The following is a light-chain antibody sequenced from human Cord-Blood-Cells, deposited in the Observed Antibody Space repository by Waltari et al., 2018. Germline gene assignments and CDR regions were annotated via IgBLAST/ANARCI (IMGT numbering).Light chain of an antibody. CDR2: AAS. J-gene: IGKJ3*01. CDR1: QSISSY. V-gene: IGKV1-39*01. Sequence: DIQMTQSPSSLSAYVGDRVTITCRESQSISSYLNWYQQKPGKAPKLLIYAASSLQSGVPSRFSVSGSGTDFTLTISSLQPEDFATYYCQQSYSTPFTFGPGTKVDIK. CDR3: QQSYSTPFT.